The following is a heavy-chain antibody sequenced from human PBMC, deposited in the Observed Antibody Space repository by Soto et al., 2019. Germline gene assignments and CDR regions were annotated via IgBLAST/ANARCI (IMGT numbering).Heavy chain of an antibody. J-gene: IGHJ4*02. CDR2: ISSSSSYI. D-gene: IGHD1-26*01. CDR3: ARGLVYYFDY. V-gene: IGHV3-21*01. CDR1: GFTFSSYS. Sequence: EVQLVESGGGLVKPGGSLRLSCAASGFTFSSYSMNWVRQAPGKGLEWVSSISSSSSYIYYVDSVKGRFTISRDNAKNSLYLQMNSLRAEDTAVYYCARGLVYYFDYWGQGTLVTVSS.